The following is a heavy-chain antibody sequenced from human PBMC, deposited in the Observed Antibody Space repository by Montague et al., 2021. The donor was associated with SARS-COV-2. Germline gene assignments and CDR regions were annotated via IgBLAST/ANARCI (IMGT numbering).Heavy chain of an antibody. V-gene: IGHV3-30*04. J-gene: IGHJ4*02. CDR2: ISNDGSNK. CDR1: GFYFSYA. D-gene: IGHD1-26*01. CDR3: ARESGSFHDGGYFDY. Sequence: SLSLSFSASGFYFSYAMHWVRQAPGKGLEWVALISNDGSNKHYADSAKGRFTISRDNSKSTLYLQMNSLRTEDTAVYYCARESGSFHDGGYFDYWGQGSLVTVSS.